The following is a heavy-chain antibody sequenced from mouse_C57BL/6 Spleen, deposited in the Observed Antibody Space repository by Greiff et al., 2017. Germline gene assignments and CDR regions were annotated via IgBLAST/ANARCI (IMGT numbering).Heavy chain of an antibody. CDR3: ARWRGPYYDYDLFDY. D-gene: IGHD2-4*01. Sequence: QVQLQQPGAELVKPGASVKLSCKASGYTFTSYWMHWVKQRPGRGLEWIGRIDPNSGGTKYNEKFKSKATLTVDKPSSTAYMQLSSLTSEDSAVYYGARWRGPYYDYDLFDYWGQGTTLTVSS. CDR1: GYTFTSYW. J-gene: IGHJ2*01. CDR2: IDPNSGGT. V-gene: IGHV1-72*01.